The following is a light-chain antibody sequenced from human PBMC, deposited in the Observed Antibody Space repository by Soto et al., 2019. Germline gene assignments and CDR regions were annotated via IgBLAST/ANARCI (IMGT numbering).Light chain of an antibody. Sequence: SPGTLSLSPGERATLSCRASQPITSGYLAWYQHQPGQAPRLLIYRTFARAPGIPDRFSGGGSGTDFTLTISRLEREDFAVYYCQQYDTSPPTFGQGTRLEIK. J-gene: IGKJ5*01. V-gene: IGKV3-20*01. CDR3: QQYDTSPPT. CDR1: QPITSGY. CDR2: RTF.